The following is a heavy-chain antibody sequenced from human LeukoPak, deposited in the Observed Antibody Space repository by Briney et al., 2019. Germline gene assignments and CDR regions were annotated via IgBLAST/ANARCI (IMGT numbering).Heavy chain of an antibody. CDR1: GFTFSDHW. CDR2: INKDGSER. Sequence: GGSLRLSCAASGFTFSDHWMTWVRQAPGKGLEWVANINKDGSERHYGDSVGRFTISRDNAKSLLFLQMNGLRAEDTAVYYCARDREDHNPGDYWGQGTLVTVSA. J-gene: IGHJ4*02. D-gene: IGHD5-24*01. V-gene: IGHV3-7*03. CDR3: ARDREDHNPGDY.